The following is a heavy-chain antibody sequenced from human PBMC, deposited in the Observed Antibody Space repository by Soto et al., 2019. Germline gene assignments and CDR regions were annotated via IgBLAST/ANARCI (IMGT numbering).Heavy chain of an antibody. Sequence: WIGWIVVGSGNTNYAQKFQERXTITRDMSTSTAYMELSSLRSEDTAVYYCAADRSQGYDSRGYYHFDYWGQGTLVTVSS. CDR2: IVVGSGNT. V-gene: IGHV1-58*01. D-gene: IGHD3-22*01. J-gene: IGHJ4*02. CDR3: AADRSQGYDSRGYYHFDY.